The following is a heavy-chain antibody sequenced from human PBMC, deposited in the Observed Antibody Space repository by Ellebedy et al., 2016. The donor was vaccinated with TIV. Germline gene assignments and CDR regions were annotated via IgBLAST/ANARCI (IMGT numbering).Heavy chain of an antibody. Sequence: MPSETLSLTCTISGGSISSSPYYWGWLRQPPGKGLEWIGSIYYTGSTYYHASLESRVTISLDKSKSQVSLRLASVTAADTAVYYCASAVSNSYQSSENFDYWGQGALVTVSS. CDR2: IYYTGST. D-gene: IGHD4-23*01. CDR1: GGSISSSPYY. CDR3: ASAVSNSYQSSENFDY. V-gene: IGHV4-39*07. J-gene: IGHJ4*02.